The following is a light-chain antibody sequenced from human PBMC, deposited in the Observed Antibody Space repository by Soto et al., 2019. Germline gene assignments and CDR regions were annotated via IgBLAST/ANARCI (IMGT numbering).Light chain of an antibody. CDR2: GAS. V-gene: IGKV3-11*01. J-gene: IGKJ5*01. CDR1: QSFDSY. Sequence: EIVLTQSPASLSLSPGERATLSWRASQSFDSYLVWYQQKPGQAPRLLIFGASNRATGIPARFSGSGSGTDFTLTINSLEPDDFAVYYCQQRDSWPITFGQGTRLEIK. CDR3: QQRDSWPIT.